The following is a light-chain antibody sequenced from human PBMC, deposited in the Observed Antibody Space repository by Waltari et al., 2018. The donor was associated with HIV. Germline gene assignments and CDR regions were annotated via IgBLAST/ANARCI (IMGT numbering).Light chain of an antibody. Sequence: QSALTQPASVSGSPGQSITISCTGTRSDVGGYNYVSWYQQHPGEAPKLIIYDVSTQPSWFSKLVAGSKSGNTASLTISGLHAEDEADYYCSSYTIKSTLEFGGGTKLTGL. J-gene: IGLJ2*01. CDR2: DVS. V-gene: IGLV2-14*03. CDR3: SSYTIKSTLE. CDR1: RSDVGGYNY.